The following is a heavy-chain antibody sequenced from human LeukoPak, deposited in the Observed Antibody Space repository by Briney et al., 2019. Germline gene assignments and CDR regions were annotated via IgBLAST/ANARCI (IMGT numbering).Heavy chain of an antibody. J-gene: IGHJ3*02. Sequence: GGSLRLSCAASGFTFSTYSMNWVRQAPGKGLEWVSSISSSSSYIYYADSVKGRFTISRDNAKNSLYLQMNSLRAEDTALYYCAKGRTHYYDSSGYYFPDAFDIWGQGTMVTVSS. V-gene: IGHV3-21*04. CDR2: ISSSSSYI. CDR3: AKGRTHYYDSSGYYFPDAFDI. CDR1: GFTFSTYS. D-gene: IGHD3-22*01.